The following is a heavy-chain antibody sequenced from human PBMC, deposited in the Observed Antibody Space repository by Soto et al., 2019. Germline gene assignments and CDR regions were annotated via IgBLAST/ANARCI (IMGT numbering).Heavy chain of an antibody. Sequence: EVQLLESGGGLVQPGGSLRLSCAASGFTFSSYAMSWVRQAPGKGLEWVSAISGSGGSTYYADSVKGRFTISRDNSKNTLYLQMNSLRAEDTAVYYCAKTRIMSTFGGGYYFDYWGQGTLVTVSS. CDR3: AKTRIMSTFGGGYYFDY. CDR2: ISGSGGST. V-gene: IGHV3-23*01. CDR1: GFTFSSYA. D-gene: IGHD3-16*01. J-gene: IGHJ4*02.